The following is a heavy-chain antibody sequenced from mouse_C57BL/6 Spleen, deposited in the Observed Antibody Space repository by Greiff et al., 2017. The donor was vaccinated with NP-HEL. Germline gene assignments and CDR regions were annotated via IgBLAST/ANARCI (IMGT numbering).Heavy chain of an antibody. J-gene: IGHJ2*01. D-gene: IGHD2-4*01. CDR2: ISYDGSN. CDR1: GYSITSGYY. V-gene: IGHV3-6*01. CDR3: ARAGYDYLYYFDY. Sequence: EVQRVESGPGLVKPSQSLSLTCSVTGYSITSGYYWNWIRQFPGNKLEWMGYISYDGSNNYNPSLKNRISITRDTSKNQFFLKLNSVTTEDTATYYCARAGYDYLYYFDYWGQGTTLTVSS.